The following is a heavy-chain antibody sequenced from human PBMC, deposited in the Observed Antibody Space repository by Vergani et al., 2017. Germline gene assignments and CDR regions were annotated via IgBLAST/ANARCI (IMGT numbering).Heavy chain of an antibody. V-gene: IGHV4-31*03. CDR1: GGSISSGGYY. CDR2: IYYSVST. Sequence: QVQLQESGPGLVKPSQTLSLTCTVSGGSISSGGYYWSWIRQHPGKGLEWIGYIYYSVSTYYNPSLKSRVTISVDTSKNQFYLKLSSVTAADTAVYYCTREGYDYVWGGSYYGMDVWGQGTTVTVSS. J-gene: IGHJ6*02. D-gene: IGHD3-16*01. CDR3: TREGYDYVWGGSYYGMDV.